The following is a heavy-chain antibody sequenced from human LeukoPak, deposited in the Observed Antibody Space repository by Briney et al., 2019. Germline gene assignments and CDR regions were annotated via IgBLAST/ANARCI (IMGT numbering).Heavy chain of an antibody. Sequence: SETLSLTRAVYGGSLNGYYWSWIRQPPGKGLEWIGEVKHSGRTNYNPSLKSRVIMSVDTSKNQFSLNLNSVTAADTAVYYCARRRDWNDVLDYWGHGTQATVSS. V-gene: IGHV4-34*01. CDR1: GGSLNGYY. CDR2: VKHSGRT. J-gene: IGHJ4*01. D-gene: IGHD1-1*01. CDR3: ARRRDWNDVLDY.